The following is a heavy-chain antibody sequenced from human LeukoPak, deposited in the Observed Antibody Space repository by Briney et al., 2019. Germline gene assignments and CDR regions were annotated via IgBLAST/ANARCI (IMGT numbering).Heavy chain of an antibody. V-gene: IGHV5-51*01. J-gene: IGHJ1*01. CDR2: IYPADSDT. CDR3: ARHDSGEYFQH. CDR1: GYSFANYW. D-gene: IGHD3-10*01. Sequence: GESLKISCKGSGYSFANYWIGWVRQMPGKGLEWMGIIYPADSDTRYSPSFQGQVTISAAKSISTAYLHWSSLKASATAMYYCARHDSGEYFQHWGQGTLVTVSS.